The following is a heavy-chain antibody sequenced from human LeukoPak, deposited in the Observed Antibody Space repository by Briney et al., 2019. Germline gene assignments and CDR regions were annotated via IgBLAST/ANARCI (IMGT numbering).Heavy chain of an antibody. D-gene: IGHD3-10*01. V-gene: IGHV3-7*01. Sequence: GGSLRLSCAASGFTFSNYYMTWVRLPPGKGLEWVANIKPDGSEKWYVDSVKGRFTISRDNARNSLYLQMDGLRAEDTAVYYCARDLRYYYGSGPYYYGMDVWGQGTTVTVSS. CDR3: ARDLRYYYGSGPYYYGMDV. J-gene: IGHJ6*02. CDR1: GFTFSNYY. CDR2: IKPDGSEK.